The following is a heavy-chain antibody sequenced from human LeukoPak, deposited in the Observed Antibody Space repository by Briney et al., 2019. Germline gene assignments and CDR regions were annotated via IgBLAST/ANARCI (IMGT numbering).Heavy chain of an antibody. CDR1: GGSFSGYY. D-gene: IGHD3-9*01. Sequence: SSETPSLTCAVYGGSFSGYYWSWIRQPPGKGLEWIGEINHSGSTNYNPSLKSRVTISVDTSKNQFSLKLSSVTAADTAVYYCARGVSVYYDILTGYYYYYYMDVWGKGTTVTVSS. CDR3: ARGVSVYYDILTGYYYYYYMDV. V-gene: IGHV4-34*01. CDR2: INHSGST. J-gene: IGHJ6*03.